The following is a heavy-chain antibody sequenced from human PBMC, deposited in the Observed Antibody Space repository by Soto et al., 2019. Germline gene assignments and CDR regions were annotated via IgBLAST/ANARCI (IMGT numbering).Heavy chain of an antibody. D-gene: IGHD2-15*01. J-gene: IGHJ4*02. CDR3: AREGKDSPSLRY. CDR1: GGSISSSNW. CDR2: IYHSGGT. Sequence: SETLSLTCAVSGGSISSSNWWSWVRQPPGKWLEWIGEIYHSGGTNYNPSLKSRVNISVDKSKTQFSLKLSSVTAADTAVYYCAREGKDSPSLRYWGQGTLVTVSS. V-gene: IGHV4-4*02.